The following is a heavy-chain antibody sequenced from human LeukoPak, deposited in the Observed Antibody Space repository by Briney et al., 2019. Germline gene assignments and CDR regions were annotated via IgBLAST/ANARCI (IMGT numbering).Heavy chain of an antibody. D-gene: IGHD2-15*01. V-gene: IGHV3-43*02. CDR3: AKDSGWQPLRAEYFQH. CDR1: GFTFDNYA. J-gene: IGHJ1*01. CDR2: ISADGRGT. Sequence: PGGSLRLSCAATGFTFDNYAIHWVRQVPGKSLEWVSLISADGRGTYYADSVKGRFTISRDNSKSSLYLQMRSLTTEDTAVYYCAKDSGWQPLRAEYFQHWGPGTLVTVSS.